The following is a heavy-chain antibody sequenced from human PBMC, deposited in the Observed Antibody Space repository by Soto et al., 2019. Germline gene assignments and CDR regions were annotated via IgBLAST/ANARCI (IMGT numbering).Heavy chain of an antibody. D-gene: IGHD4-4*01. CDR1: GGTFSSYA. CDR2: IIPIFGTA. J-gene: IGHJ4*02. V-gene: IGHV1-69*13. CDR3: ARDPGPLAVTSYFDY. Sequence: SVKVSCKASGGTFSSYAISWVRQAPGQGLEWMGGIIPIFGTANYAQKFQGRVTITADESTSTAYMELSSLRSEDTAVYYCARDPGPLAVTSYFDYWGQGTLVTVSS.